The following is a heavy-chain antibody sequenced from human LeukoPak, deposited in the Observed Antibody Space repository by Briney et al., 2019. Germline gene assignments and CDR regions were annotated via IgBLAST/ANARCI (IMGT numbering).Heavy chain of an antibody. D-gene: IGHD1-26*01. J-gene: IGHJ3*02. CDR1: GYTLTELS. Sequence: GASVKVSCKVSGYTLTELSMHWVRQAPGKGLEWMGGFDPEDGETIYAQKFQGRVTMTEDTSTDTAYMELSSLRSDDTAVYYCARGSDIVGAPASRGRDAFDIWGQGTMVTVSS. CDR2: FDPEDGET. CDR3: ARGSDIVGAPASRGRDAFDI. V-gene: IGHV1-24*01.